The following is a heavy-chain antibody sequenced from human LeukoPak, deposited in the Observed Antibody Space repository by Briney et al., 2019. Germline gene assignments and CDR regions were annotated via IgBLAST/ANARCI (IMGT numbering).Heavy chain of an antibody. V-gene: IGHV4-39*07. D-gene: IGHD3-10*01. Sequence: SETLSLTCTVSGGSISSSSYYWGWIRQPPGKGLEWIGSIYYSGSTNYNPSLKSRVTISVDTSKNQFSLKLSSVTAADTAVYYCARARSGSPLTIYYYYYYMDVWGKGTTVTVSS. CDR1: GGSISSSSYY. CDR3: ARARSGSPLTIYYYYYYMDV. CDR2: IYYSGST. J-gene: IGHJ6*03.